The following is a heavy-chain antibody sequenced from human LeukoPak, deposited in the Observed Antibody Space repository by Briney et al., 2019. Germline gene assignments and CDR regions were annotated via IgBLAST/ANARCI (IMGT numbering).Heavy chain of an antibody. CDR2: IYTSGST. V-gene: IGHV4-4*07. CDR1: GGSISSYY. D-gene: IGHD6-13*01. J-gene: IGHJ4*02. Sequence: SETLSLTCTVSGGSISSYYWSWIRQPAGKGLEWIGRIYTSGSTNYNPSLKSRVTMSIDTSKNQFSLKLSSVTAAGTAVYYCARAGAVAGLGLFDYWGQGTLVTVSS. CDR3: ARAGAVAGLGLFDY.